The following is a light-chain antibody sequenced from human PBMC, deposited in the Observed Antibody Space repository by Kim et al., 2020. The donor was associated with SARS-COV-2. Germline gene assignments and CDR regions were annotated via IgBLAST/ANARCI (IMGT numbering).Light chain of an antibody. J-gene: IGKJ5*01. CDR2: GAS. CDR3: QQYSHLIT. V-gene: IGKV3-20*01. CDR1: QSVSSGY. Sequence: EIVLTQSPGTLSLSPGERATLSCRASQSVSSGYLAWHQWKPGQAPRLLIYGASIRATGIPDRFSGSGSGTDYTLTISRLEPEDFAVYYCQQYSHLITFGQGTRLEIK.